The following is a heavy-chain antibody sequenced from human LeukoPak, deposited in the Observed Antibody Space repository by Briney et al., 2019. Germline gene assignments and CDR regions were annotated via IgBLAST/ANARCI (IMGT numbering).Heavy chain of an antibody. CDR2: IWYDGSNK. CDR1: GFTFSSYG. D-gene: IGHD5-18*01. J-gene: IGHJ4*02. CDR3: ARGNTAMVT. Sequence: PGRSLRLSCAASGFTFSSYGMHWVRQAPGKGLEWVAVIWYDGSNKYYADSVKGRFTISRDNSKDTLYLQMNSLRAEDTAVYYCARGNTAMVTWGQGTLVTVSS. V-gene: IGHV3-33*01.